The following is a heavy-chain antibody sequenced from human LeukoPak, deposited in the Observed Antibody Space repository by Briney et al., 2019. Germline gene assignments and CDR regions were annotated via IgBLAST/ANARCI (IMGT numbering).Heavy chain of an antibody. Sequence: GESLKISFKGSGXSFTSYCISWVRQMPGKGLEWMGRIDPSDSYANYSPSFQGQVTISADKSISTAYLQWSSLKASDTAMYYCARLVAVTAIKSYYFDYWGQGTLVTVSS. CDR2: IDPSDSYA. D-gene: IGHD2-21*02. J-gene: IGHJ4*01. CDR1: GXSFTSYC. V-gene: IGHV5-10-1*04. CDR3: ARLVAVTAIKSYYFDY.